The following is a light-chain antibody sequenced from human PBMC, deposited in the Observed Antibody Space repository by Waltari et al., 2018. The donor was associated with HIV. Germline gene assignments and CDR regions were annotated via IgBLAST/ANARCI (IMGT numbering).Light chain of an antibody. CDR1: QTVSNRY. V-gene: IGKV3-20*01. Sequence: EIVLTPSPGTLSLSPGERATLSCRASQTVSNRYLAWYQKKPGQAPRLLIYGASTRATGIPARFSGSGSGTDFTLTISRLEPEDFAVYYCRTGVTFGPGTKVDIK. J-gene: IGKJ3*01. CDR2: GAS. CDR3: RTGVT.